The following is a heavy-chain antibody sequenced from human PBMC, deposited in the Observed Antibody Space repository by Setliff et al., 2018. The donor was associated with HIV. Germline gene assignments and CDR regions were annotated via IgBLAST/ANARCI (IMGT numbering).Heavy chain of an antibody. D-gene: IGHD1-26*01. CDR1: GFTFTSYS. J-gene: IGHJ6*03. Sequence: GESLKISCVASGFTFTSYSMHWVRQAPGKGLEWVSYISSSGSTIYYADSVKGRFTISRDNAKNSLYLQMNSLRAEDTAVYYCARDARGSYHYYYYYMDVWGKGTTVTVSS. V-gene: IGHV3-11*01. CDR3: ARDARGSYHYYYYYMDV. CDR2: ISSSGSTI.